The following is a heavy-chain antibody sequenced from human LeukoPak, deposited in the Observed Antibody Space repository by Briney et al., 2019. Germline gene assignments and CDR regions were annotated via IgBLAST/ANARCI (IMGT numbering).Heavy chain of an antibody. CDR2: IYYSGST. J-gene: IGHJ4*02. D-gene: IGHD3-3*01. Sequence: SETLSLTCTVSGGSISSSSYYWGWIRQPPGKGLEWIGYIYYSGSTNYNPSLKSRVTISVDTSKNQFSLKLSSVTAADTAVYYCARVGKYDFWSGHDETRLDYWGQGSLVTVSS. CDR3: ARVGKYDFWSGHDETRLDY. V-gene: IGHV4-61*05. CDR1: GGSISSSSYY.